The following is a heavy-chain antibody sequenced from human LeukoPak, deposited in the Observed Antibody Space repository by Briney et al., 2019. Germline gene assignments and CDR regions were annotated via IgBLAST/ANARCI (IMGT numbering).Heavy chain of an antibody. J-gene: IGHJ5*02. V-gene: IGHV4-59*01. CDR3: ARVVEMATITMLRWFDP. D-gene: IGHD5-24*01. Sequence: SETLSLTCTVPGGSISRYYCSWLRQPPGKGLEWIGYIYYSGSNNYNPSLKSGVTISVDTSNTQFSLKLSSVTAADTAVYYCARVVEMATITMLRWFDPWGQGTVVIVTS. CDR1: GGSISRYY. CDR2: IYYSGSN.